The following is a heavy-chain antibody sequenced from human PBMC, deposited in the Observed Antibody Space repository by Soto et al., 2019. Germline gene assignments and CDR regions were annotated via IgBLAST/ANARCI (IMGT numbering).Heavy chain of an antibody. CDR3: ARHPYYYDTNAYPDY. Sequence: GESLKISCKGSGYSFTTYWISWVRQMPVKGLEWMGSIDPTDSYTKYGPSFQGHVTFSADKSISTAYLQWSSLKAADTAIYYCARHPYYYDTNAYPDYWGQGTLVTVSS. V-gene: IGHV5-10-1*01. J-gene: IGHJ4*02. CDR2: IDPTDSYT. D-gene: IGHD3-22*01. CDR1: GYSFTTYW.